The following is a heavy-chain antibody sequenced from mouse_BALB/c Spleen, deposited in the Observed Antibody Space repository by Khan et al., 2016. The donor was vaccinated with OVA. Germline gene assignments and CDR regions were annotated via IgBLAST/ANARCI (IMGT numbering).Heavy chain of an antibody. D-gene: IGHD2-14*01. J-gene: IGHJ3*01. Sequence: QVQLQQSGAELARPGASVKMSCKASGYTFTTYTMHWIQQRPGQGLEWIGYINPSSGYANYNQKFTDKATLTADQSSRTAYMQLSSLTSEDSAVYYCAREGAYYRSDGWFAYWGQGTLVTVSA. CDR1: GYTFTTYT. CDR2: INPSSGYA. CDR3: AREGAYYRSDGWFAY. V-gene: IGHV1-4*01.